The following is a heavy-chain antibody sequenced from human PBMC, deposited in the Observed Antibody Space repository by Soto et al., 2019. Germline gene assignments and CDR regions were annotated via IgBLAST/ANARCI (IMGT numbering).Heavy chain of an antibody. CDR3: SGYGSGSYYRY. CDR1: GGSITTPY. Sequence: PSETLSLTCTVSGGSITTPYWNWSWIRKPPGKGLEWIGFTYFRGSTNYNPSVRSRVTISLDASKNQLSLKLGSVTAADTAVYYCSGYGSGSYYRYWGHGTLVTVSS. V-gene: IGHV4-59*08. CDR2: TYFRGST. J-gene: IGHJ4*01. D-gene: IGHD3-10*01.